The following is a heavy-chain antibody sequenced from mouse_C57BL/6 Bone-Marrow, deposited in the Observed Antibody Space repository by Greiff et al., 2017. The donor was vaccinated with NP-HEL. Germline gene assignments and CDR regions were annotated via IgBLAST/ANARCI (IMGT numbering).Heavy chain of an antibody. CDR3: ARYYYGSRGWYFDV. J-gene: IGHJ1*03. Sequence: QVQLQQSGADLVKPGASVKLSCKASGYTFTSYWMHWVKQRPGRGLEWIGRIDPNSGGTKFNEKFKTTATLTVDKPSSTAYMQLSSLTSEDSAVYYCARYYYGSRGWYFDVWGTGTTVTVSS. CDR2: IDPNSGGT. CDR1: GYTFTSYW. D-gene: IGHD1-1*01. V-gene: IGHV1-72*01.